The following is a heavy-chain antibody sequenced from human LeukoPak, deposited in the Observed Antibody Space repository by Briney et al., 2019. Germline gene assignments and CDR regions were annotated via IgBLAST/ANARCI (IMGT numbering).Heavy chain of an antibody. CDR2: IYYSGST. CDR3: ARSITTKYNWFDP. CDR1: GGSISSYY. Sequence: SETLSLTCTVSGGSISSYYWSWIRQPPGKGLEWIGYIYYSGSTNYNPSLNSRVTISVDTSKNQFSLKLSSVTAADTAVYYCARSITTKYNWFDPWGQGTLVTVSS. D-gene: IGHD3-3*02. J-gene: IGHJ5*02. V-gene: IGHV4-59*01.